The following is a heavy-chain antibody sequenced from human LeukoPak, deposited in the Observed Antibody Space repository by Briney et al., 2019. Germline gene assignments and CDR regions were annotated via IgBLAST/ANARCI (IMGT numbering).Heavy chain of an antibody. J-gene: IGHJ4*02. CDR1: GFTFSSYA. D-gene: IGHD2-2*01. CDR2: VSFDENNK. CDR3: ARGYCSSTNCFLDY. V-gene: IGHV3-30-3*01. Sequence: GGSLRLSCAASGFTFSSYAFHWVRQAPGKGLEWVATVSFDENNKYYADSVKGRFTISRDNSKNTLYLQTNSLRAEDTAVYSCARGYCSSTNCFLDYWGQGTLVTVSS.